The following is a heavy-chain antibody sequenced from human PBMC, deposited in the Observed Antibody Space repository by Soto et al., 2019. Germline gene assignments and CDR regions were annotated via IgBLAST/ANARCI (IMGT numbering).Heavy chain of an antibody. D-gene: IGHD3-3*01. J-gene: IGHJ4*02. V-gene: IGHV4-38-2*02. CDR1: GYSISSGYY. CDR2: IYHSGST. Sequence: SETLSLTCAVSGYSISSGYYWGWIRQPPGKGLEWIGSIYHSGSTYYNPSLKSRVTISVDTSKNQFSLKLSSVTAADTAVYYCARDPFYDFWSGSFDYWGQGTLVTVSS. CDR3: ARDPFYDFWSGSFDY.